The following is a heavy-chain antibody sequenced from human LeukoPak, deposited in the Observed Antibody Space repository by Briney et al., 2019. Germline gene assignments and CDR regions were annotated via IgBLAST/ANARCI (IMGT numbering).Heavy chain of an antibody. CDR2: IYPGDSDT. Sequence: GESLQISCKGSGYRFTSYWIGWVRPMPGKGLEWMGIIYPGDSDTRYSPSFQGQVTISADKPISTAYLQWSSLKASDTAMYYCARLQVNVGIDYWGQGTLVTVSS. V-gene: IGHV5-51*01. J-gene: IGHJ4*02. CDR3: ARLQVNVGIDY. CDR1: GYRFTSYW. D-gene: IGHD7-27*01.